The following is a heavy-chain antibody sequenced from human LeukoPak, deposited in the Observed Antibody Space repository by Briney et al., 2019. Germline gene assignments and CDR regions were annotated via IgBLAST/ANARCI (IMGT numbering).Heavy chain of an antibody. J-gene: IGHJ4*02. CDR2: ISYDGSNK. CDR3: ASSTRTVVTPSFDY. Sequence: GGSLRLSCAASGFTFSSYWMSWVRQAPGKGLEWVAVISYDGSNKYYADSVKGRFTISRDNSKNTLYLQMNSLRAEDTAVYYCASSTRTVVTPSFDYWGQGTLVTVSS. CDR1: GFTFSSYW. D-gene: IGHD4-23*01. V-gene: IGHV3-30*03.